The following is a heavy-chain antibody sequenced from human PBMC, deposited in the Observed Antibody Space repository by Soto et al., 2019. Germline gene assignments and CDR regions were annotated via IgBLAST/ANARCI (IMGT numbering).Heavy chain of an antibody. CDR3: ATDVSVAAADYYFDY. V-gene: IGHV3-30*03. Sequence: GGSLRLSCGASGFTFSTYGMHWVRQAPGKGLEWVAVISDGGSNKYYADSMKGRFIISRDNSKNTLYLQMNSLGAEDTAVYYCATDVSVAAADYYFDYWRKGTPVTVSS. CDR1: GFTFSTYG. D-gene: IGHD6-13*01. CDR2: ISDGGSNK. J-gene: IGHJ4*02.